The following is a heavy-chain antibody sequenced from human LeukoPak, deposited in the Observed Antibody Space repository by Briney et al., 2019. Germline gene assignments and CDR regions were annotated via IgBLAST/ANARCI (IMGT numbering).Heavy chain of an antibody. CDR1: GGSISSYY. CDR2: IYYSGST. Sequence: SETLSLTCTVSGGSISSYYWSWIRQPPGKGLEWIGYIYYSGSTNYNPSLKGRVTISVDTSKNQFSLKLSSVTAADTAVYYCARHEMARWAFDIWGQGTMVTVSS. J-gene: IGHJ3*02. D-gene: IGHD5-24*01. V-gene: IGHV4-59*08. CDR3: ARHEMARWAFDI.